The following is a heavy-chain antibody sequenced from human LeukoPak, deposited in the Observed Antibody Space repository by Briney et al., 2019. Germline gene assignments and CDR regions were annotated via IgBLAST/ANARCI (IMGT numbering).Heavy chain of an antibody. CDR3: AKGRISSSWYLDWFDP. CDR1: GFTVSNNY. J-gene: IGHJ5*02. Sequence: GGSLRLSCAASGFTVSNNYMSWVRQAPGKGLEWVSVIYSGGSTYYADSVKGRFTISRDNSKNTLYLQMNSLRAEDTAVYYCAKGRISSSWYLDWFDPWGQGTLVTVSS. D-gene: IGHD6-13*01. V-gene: IGHV3-53*01. CDR2: IYSGGST.